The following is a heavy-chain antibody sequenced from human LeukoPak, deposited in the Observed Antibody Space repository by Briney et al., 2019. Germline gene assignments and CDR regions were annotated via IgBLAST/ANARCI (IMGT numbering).Heavy chain of an antibody. D-gene: IGHD3-3*01. CDR3: AKDRDFWSGYRNYYFDY. Sequence: GGSLRLSCAASGFTFSSYAMSWVRQAPGKGLERVSAISGSGGSTYYADSVKGRFTISRDNSKNTLYLQMNSLRAEDTAVYYCAKDRDFWSGYRNYYFDYWGQGTLVTVSS. CDR1: GFTFSSYA. V-gene: IGHV3-23*01. J-gene: IGHJ4*02. CDR2: ISGSGGST.